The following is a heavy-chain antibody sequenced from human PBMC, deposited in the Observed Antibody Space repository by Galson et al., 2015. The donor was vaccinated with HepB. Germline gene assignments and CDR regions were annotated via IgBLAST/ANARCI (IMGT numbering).Heavy chain of an antibody. J-gene: IGHJ4*02. CDR3: ARDFSGYSYGFHY. Sequence: SVKVSCKASGYTFSNYAMIWVRQAPGQGLEWTGWIYTNTGNPIYAQGFTGRFVFSLDTSVSTAYLQISSLKAEDTAVYYCARDFSGYSYGFHYWGQGTLVTVSS. D-gene: IGHD5-18*01. CDR1: GYTFSNYA. V-gene: IGHV7-4-1*02. CDR2: IYTNTGNP.